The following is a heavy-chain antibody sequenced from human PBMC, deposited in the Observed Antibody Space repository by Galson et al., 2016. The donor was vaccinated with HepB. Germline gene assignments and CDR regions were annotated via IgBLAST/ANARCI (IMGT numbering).Heavy chain of an antibody. CDR1: GYSFTNYW. CDR3: ARLTSTKTPRGYFYFCIDG. D-gene: IGHD1-1*01. CDR2: IDPSDYYT. V-gene: IGHV5-10-1*01. J-gene: IGHJ6*03. Sequence: QSGAEVKKPGESLRISCTGSGYSFTNYWISWVRQMPGKGLEWLGRIDPSDYYTTYSPSFQGHVTISGDKSISTAYLQWDSLKASDTATFYCARLTSTKTPRGYFYFCIDGWGKGTTVTVSS.